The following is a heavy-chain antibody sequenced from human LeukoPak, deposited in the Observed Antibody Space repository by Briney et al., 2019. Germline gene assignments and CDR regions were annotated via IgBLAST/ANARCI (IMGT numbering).Heavy chain of an antibody. CDR2: ISSSSSTI. D-gene: IGHD3-22*01. Sequence: GGSLRLSCAASGFTFSSYSMNWVRQAPGKGLEWVSYISSSSSTIYYADSVKGRFTISRDNAKNSLYLQMNSLRAEDTAVYYCARRAPYYDSSAYYGMHAFDIWGQGTMVTVSS. CDR1: GFTFSSYS. CDR3: ARRAPYYDSSAYYGMHAFDI. J-gene: IGHJ3*02. V-gene: IGHV3-48*01.